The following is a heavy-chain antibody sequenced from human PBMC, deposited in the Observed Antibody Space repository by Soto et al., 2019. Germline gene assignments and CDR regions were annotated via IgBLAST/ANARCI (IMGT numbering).Heavy chain of an antibody. V-gene: IGHV4-59*01. CDR1: GGSISSYY. J-gene: IGHJ4*02. D-gene: IGHD3-16*01. CDR2: IYYSGST. CDR3: ARRYGDYGGYFDY. Sequence: SETLSLTCTVSGGSISSYYWSWIRQPPGKGLEWIGYIYYSGSTSYNPSLKSRVTISVDTSKNQFSLKLSSVTAADTAVYYCARRYGDYGGYFDYWGQGTMVTVSS.